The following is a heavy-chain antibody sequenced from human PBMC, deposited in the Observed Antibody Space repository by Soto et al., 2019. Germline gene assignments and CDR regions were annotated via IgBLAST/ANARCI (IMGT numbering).Heavy chain of an antibody. CDR2: IYYSGST. J-gene: IGHJ4*02. D-gene: IGHD3-22*01. CDR3: ARQSSHTSDYFDY. V-gene: IGHV4-39*01. Sequence: QVQLQESGPGLVKPSETLSLTCTVSGDSISGTNYYWGWIRQPPGKGLEWIGSIYYSGSTYYNPSLSSRVTTSVDTSTIHFSPTRISVTAADTALYFCARQSSHTSDYFDYWGQGTLVTVSS. CDR1: GDSISGTNYY.